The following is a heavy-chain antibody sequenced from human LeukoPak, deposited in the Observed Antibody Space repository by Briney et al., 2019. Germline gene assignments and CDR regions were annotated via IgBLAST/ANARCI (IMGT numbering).Heavy chain of an antibody. CDR2: INPNSGGT. CDR1: GYTFTGYY. V-gene: IGHV1-2*02. Sequence: ASVKVSCKASGYTFTGYYMHWVRQAPGQVLVWMGWINPNSGGTNYVQKFQGRVTMTRDTSISTAYMELSRLRSDDTAVYYCARDRYYYDSSGDYYGRALDYWGQGTLVTVSS. CDR3: ARDRYYYDSSGDYYGRALDY. J-gene: IGHJ4*02. D-gene: IGHD3-22*01.